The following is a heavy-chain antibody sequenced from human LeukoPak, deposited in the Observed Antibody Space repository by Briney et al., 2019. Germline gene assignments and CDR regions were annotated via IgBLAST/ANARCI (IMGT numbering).Heavy chain of an antibody. CDR3: ARGSPPRRNYDSRGYYSYYFDY. D-gene: IGHD3-22*01. CDR2: ISAYNGNT. Sequence: ASVKVSCKASGYTFTSYGISWVRQAPGQGLEWMGWISAYNGNTHYAQKLQGRVTMTTDTATSTVYMELRSLRSDDTAVYYCARGSPPRRNYDSRGYYSYYFDYWGQGTLVTVSS. J-gene: IGHJ4*02. CDR1: GYTFTSYG. V-gene: IGHV1-18*01.